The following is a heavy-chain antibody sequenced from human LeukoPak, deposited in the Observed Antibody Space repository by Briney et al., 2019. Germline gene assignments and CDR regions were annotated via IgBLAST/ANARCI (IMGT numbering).Heavy chain of an antibody. D-gene: IGHD3-10*01. CDR2: IKQDGSEK. Sequence: QTGGSLRLSCAASGFTFSSYWMSWVRKAPGKGLEWVANIKQDGSEKYYVDSVKGRFTISRDNAKNSLYLQMNSLRAEDTAVYYCARSKGSGSYYSYYYGMDVWGQGTTVTVSS. V-gene: IGHV3-7*01. CDR3: ARSKGSGSYYSYYYGMDV. J-gene: IGHJ6*02. CDR1: GFTFSSYW.